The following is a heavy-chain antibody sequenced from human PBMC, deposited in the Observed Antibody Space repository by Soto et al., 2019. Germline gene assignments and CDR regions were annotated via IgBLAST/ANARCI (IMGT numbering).Heavy chain of an antibody. CDR2: IYYSGST. V-gene: IGHV4-39*01. CDR1: GGSISSSSYY. Sequence: SETLSLTCTVSGGSISSSSYYWGWIRQPPGKGLEWIGSIYYSGSTYYNPSLKSRVTISVDTSKNQFSLKLSSVPAAETAVYYCARYSSSWQPPRVFDYWGQGTLVT. D-gene: IGHD6-13*01. J-gene: IGHJ4*02. CDR3: ARYSSSWQPPRVFDY.